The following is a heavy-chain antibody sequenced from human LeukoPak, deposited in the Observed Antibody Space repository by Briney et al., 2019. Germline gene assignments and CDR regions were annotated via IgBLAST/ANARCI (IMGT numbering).Heavy chain of an antibody. CDR2: IYYSGST. V-gene: IGHV4-59*01. Sequence: PSETLSLTCTVSGGSLSNYYWSWIRQPPGKGLEWIGYIYYSGSTNYNPSLKSRVTISVDTSKNQFSLKLSSVTAADTAVYYCAREYYGSSGYYNDYWGQGALVTVSS. CDR1: GGSLSNYY. CDR3: AREYYGSSGYYNDY. D-gene: IGHD3-22*01. J-gene: IGHJ4*02.